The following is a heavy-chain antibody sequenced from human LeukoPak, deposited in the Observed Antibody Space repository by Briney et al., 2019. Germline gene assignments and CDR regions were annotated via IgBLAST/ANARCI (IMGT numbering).Heavy chain of an antibody. CDR3: ARGSPTYYYDSSGYPKGYYGMDV. CDR1: GYTFTSYG. D-gene: IGHD3-22*01. CDR2: ISAYNGNT. J-gene: IGHJ6*02. V-gene: IGHV1-18*01. Sequence: ASVKVSCKASGYTFTSYGISWVRQAPGQGFGWMGWISAYNGNTNYAQKLQGRVTMTTDTSTSTAYMELRSLRSDDTAVYYCARGSPTYYYDSSGYPKGYYGMDVWGQGTTVTVSS.